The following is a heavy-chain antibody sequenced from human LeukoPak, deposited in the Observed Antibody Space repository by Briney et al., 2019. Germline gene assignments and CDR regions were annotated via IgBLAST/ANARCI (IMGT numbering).Heavy chain of an antibody. J-gene: IGHJ5*02. Sequence: SETLSLTCTVSGGSISSSSYYWGWIRQPPGKGLEGIGSIYYSGSTYYNPSLKSRVTISVDTSKNQSSLKLTSVPAADPAVYYCARSAMGGWFDPWGQGTLVTVSS. CDR1: GGSISSSSYY. V-gene: IGHV4-39*01. CDR3: ARSAMGGWFDP. CDR2: IYYSGST. D-gene: IGHD5-18*01.